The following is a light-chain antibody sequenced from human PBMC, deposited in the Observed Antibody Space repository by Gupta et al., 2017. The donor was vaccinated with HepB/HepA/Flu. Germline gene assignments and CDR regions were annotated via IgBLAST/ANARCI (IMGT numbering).Light chain of an antibody. CDR3: QSFDSSMRVVV. CDR2: GTD. Sequence: SLLPQPPSLSAPPQRRVTISCTGSCSNIGAGYDVHWYQQHPARAPNLLMYGTDNRPSGVPDRCFGVKSGTSAAPAITGLQAEDEANDYYQSFDSSMRVVVFGGGTKLTVL. CDR1: CSNIGAGYD. J-gene: IGLJ2*01. V-gene: IGLV1-40*01.